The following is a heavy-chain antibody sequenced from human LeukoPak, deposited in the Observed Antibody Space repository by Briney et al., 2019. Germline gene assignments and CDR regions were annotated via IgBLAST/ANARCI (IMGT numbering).Heavy chain of an antibody. V-gene: IGHV4-38-2*02. D-gene: IGHD6-25*01. Sequence: SETLSLTCTVSGGSISSGYYWGWIRQPPGKGLEWIGTTHHSGSTYYNPSLKSRVTISVDTSKNQFSLKLSSVTAADTAVYYCARDLRYSSGYYFDYWGQGTLVTVSS. CDR2: THHSGST. CDR3: ARDLRYSSGYYFDY. J-gene: IGHJ4*02. CDR1: GGSISSGYY.